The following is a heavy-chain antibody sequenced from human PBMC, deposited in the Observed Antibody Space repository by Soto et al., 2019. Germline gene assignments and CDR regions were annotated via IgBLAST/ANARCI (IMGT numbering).Heavy chain of an antibody. CDR1: GFSFSDAW. Sequence: GSLRLSCVASGFSFSDAWMTWVRQAPGKGLEWVGRIKDRDYGGTADYAASVKGRFTMSRDDSTNMLFLQMNSLKSEDTAVYYCTTNDYWGQGTQVTVSS. J-gene: IGHJ4*02. V-gene: IGHV3-15*01. CDR3: TTNDY. CDR2: IKDRDYGGTA.